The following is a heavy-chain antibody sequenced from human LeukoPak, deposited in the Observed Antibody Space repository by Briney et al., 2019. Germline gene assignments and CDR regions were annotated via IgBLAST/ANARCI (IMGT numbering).Heavy chain of an antibody. V-gene: IGHV1-46*01. Sequence: ASVKVSCKASGYTFSGYYMHWVRQAPGQGLEWMGIINPSGGSTSYAQKFQGRVTMTRDMSTSTVYMELSSLRSEDTAVYYCARGGVSGYDYFDYWGQGTLVTVSS. CDR2: INPSGGST. J-gene: IGHJ4*02. CDR3: ARGGVSGYDYFDY. D-gene: IGHD5-12*01. CDR1: GYTFSGYY.